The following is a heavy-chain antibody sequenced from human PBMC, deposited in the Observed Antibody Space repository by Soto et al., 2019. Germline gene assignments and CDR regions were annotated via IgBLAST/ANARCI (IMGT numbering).Heavy chain of an antibody. D-gene: IGHD5-12*01. V-gene: IGHV4-39*01. J-gene: IGHJ3*02. CDR2: IYYSGST. CDR1: GGSISSSSYY. CDR3: ARGSGYDYDAFDI. Sequence: SGTLSLTCTVSGGSISSSSYYWGWIRQPPGKGLEWIGSIYYSGSTYYNPSLKSRVTISVDTSKNQFSLKLSSVTAADTAVYNCARGSGYDYDAFDIWGQGTMVTVSS.